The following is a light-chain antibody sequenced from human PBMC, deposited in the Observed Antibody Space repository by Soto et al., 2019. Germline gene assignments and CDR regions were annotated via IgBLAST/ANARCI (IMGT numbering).Light chain of an antibody. V-gene: IGLV2-14*03. CDR1: SSDVGGYNY. J-gene: IGLJ1*01. CDR2: DVR. Sequence: QSVLAQPASVSGSPGQSITISCTGTSSDVGGYNYVSWYQQHPDTAPRLIIYDVRYRPSGVSNRFSGSKSGNTASLTISGLQAEDEADYYCSAYTSSSTPYVFGSGTKVT. CDR3: SAYTSSSTPYV.